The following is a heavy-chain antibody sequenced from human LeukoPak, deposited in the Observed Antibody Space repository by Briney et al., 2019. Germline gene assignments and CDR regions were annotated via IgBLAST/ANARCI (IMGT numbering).Heavy chain of an antibody. D-gene: IGHD3-3*01. CDR3: ARDLNDFWAVGYFDY. Sequence: GGSLRLSCAASGFTFGSYAMSWVRQAPGKGLEYVSAISSNGGSTYYANSVKGRFTISRDNSKNTLYLQMGSLRAEDMAVYYCARDLNDFWAVGYFDYWGQGTLVTVSS. CDR2: ISSNGGST. J-gene: IGHJ4*02. V-gene: IGHV3-64*01. CDR1: GFTFGSYA.